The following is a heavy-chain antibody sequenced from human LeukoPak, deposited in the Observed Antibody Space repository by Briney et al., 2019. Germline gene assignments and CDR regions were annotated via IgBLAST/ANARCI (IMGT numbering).Heavy chain of an antibody. J-gene: IGHJ6*03. CDR3: ARPTGWQLARNYYYMDV. Sequence: KTGGSLRLSCAASGFTFSSYSMNWVRQAPGKGLEGVSSISSSSSYIYYADSVKGRFTISRDNAKNSLYLQMSSLRAEDTAVYYCARPTGWQLARNYYYMDVWGKGTTVTVSS. CDR2: ISSSSSYI. CDR1: GFTFSSYS. V-gene: IGHV3-21*01. D-gene: IGHD6-6*01.